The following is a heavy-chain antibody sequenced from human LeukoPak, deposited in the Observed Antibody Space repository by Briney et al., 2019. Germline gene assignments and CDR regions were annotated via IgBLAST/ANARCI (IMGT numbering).Heavy chain of an antibody. CDR1: GFSFESYS. V-gene: IGHV3-48*01. CDR3: ARDYSPPHYYDSSGNFDD. CDR2: ISVSGNTV. J-gene: IGHJ4*02. Sequence: GGSLRLSCAASGFSFESYSMNWVRQAPGKGLEWLSYISVSGNTVHYVDSVKGRFTISRDNAKDALYLQMNSLTAEDTAVYYCARDYSPPHYYDSSGNFDDWGQGTLVTVSS. D-gene: IGHD3-22*01.